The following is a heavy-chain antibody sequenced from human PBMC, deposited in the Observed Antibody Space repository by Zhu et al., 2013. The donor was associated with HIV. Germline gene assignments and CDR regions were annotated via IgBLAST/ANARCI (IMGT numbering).Heavy chain of an antibody. V-gene: IGHV1-24*01. Sequence: QVQLVQSGAEVKKPGASVKVSCKVSGYTLTELSMHWVRQAPGKGLEWMGGFDPEDGETIYAQKFQGRVTMTEDTSTDTAYMELSSLRSEDTAVYYCATGGQRDTIFGVVTTDYYYYGMDVWGQGTTVTVSS. D-gene: IGHD3-3*01. CDR2: FDPEDGET. CDR3: ATGGQRDTIFGVVTTDYYYYGMDV. J-gene: IGHJ6*02. CDR1: GYTLTELS.